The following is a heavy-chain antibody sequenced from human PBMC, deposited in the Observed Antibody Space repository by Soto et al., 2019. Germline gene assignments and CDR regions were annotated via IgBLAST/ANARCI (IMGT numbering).Heavy chain of an antibody. Sequence: QITLKESGRTLVEPTQTLTLTCTFSGFSLATNGVGVGWIRQPPGKALEWLALIYWDDDKRYSPSLMSRVTITKDTSKNHVLLTMTNMDPVDTATYFCAHIFSGGYNSGWYGFYYGSWGPGTLVTVSS. CDR2: IYWDDDK. J-gene: IGHJ4*02. CDR3: AHIFSGGYNSGWYGFYYGS. V-gene: IGHV2-5*02. CDR1: GFSLATNGVG. D-gene: IGHD6-19*01.